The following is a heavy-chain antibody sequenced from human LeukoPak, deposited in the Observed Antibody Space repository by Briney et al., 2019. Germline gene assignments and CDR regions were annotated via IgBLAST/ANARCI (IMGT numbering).Heavy chain of an antibody. D-gene: IGHD6-13*01. CDR3: ARRLTASGKHYFDY. CDR1: GFTFSSYS. CDR2: ISSSSSTI. Sequence: GGSLRLSCAASGFTFSSYSMNWVRQAPGKGLEWVSYISSSSSTIYYADSVKGRFTISRDNAKNSVYLQMNSLRAEDTAVYYCARRLTASGKHYFDYWGQGTLVTVSS. V-gene: IGHV3-48*01. J-gene: IGHJ4*02.